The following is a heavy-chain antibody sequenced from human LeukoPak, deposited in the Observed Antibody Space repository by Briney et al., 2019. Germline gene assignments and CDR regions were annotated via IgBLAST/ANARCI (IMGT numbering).Heavy chain of an antibody. D-gene: IGHD3-10*01. J-gene: IGHJ4*02. CDR1: GGSFSGYY. V-gene: IGHV4-34*01. CDR3: ASTAAYCSGSG. CDR2: INHSGST. Sequence: SETLSLTCAVYGGSFSGYYWSWTRQPPGKGLEWIGEINHSGSTNYNPSLKSRVTISVDTPKNQFSLKLSSVTAADTAVYYCASTAAYCSGSGWGQGTLVTVSS.